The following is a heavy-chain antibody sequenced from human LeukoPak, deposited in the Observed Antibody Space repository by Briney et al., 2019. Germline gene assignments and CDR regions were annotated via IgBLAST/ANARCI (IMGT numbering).Heavy chain of an antibody. CDR2: INSDESST. Sequence: GGSLRLSCAASGFTFSSYWMHWVRQAPGKGLVWVSRINSDESSTSYADSVKGRFTISRDNAKNTLYLQMNSLRAEDTAVYYCARDRKWLRPFDYWGQGTLVTVSS. V-gene: IGHV3-74*01. CDR3: ARDRKWLRPFDY. CDR1: GFTFSSYW. D-gene: IGHD5-12*01. J-gene: IGHJ4*02.